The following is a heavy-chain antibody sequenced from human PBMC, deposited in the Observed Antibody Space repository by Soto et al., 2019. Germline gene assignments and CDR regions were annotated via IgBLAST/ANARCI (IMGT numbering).Heavy chain of an antibody. CDR3: ARDPNYYDSSGSDDY. Sequence: GGSLRLSCAASGFTFSSYSMNWVRQAPGKGLEWVSYISSSSSTIYYADSVKGRFTISRDNAKNSLYLQMNSLRDEDTAVYYCARDPNYYDSSGSDDYWGQGTLVTVSS. D-gene: IGHD3-22*01. CDR1: GFTFSSYS. V-gene: IGHV3-48*02. CDR2: ISSSSSTI. J-gene: IGHJ4*02.